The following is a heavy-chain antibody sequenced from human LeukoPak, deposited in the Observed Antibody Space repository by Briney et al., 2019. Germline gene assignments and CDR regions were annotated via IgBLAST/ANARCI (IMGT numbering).Heavy chain of an antibody. Sequence: PGGSLRLSCAASGFTFSNAWMNWVRQAPGKGLEWVGRIKSKTDGGTTDCAAPVKGRFTISRDDSKNTLYLQMNSLKTENTAVYYCTTDPTEAYFDYWGQGTLVTVSS. J-gene: IGHJ4*02. CDR1: GFTFSNAW. CDR2: IKSKTDGGTT. CDR3: TTDPTEAYFDY. V-gene: IGHV3-15*07.